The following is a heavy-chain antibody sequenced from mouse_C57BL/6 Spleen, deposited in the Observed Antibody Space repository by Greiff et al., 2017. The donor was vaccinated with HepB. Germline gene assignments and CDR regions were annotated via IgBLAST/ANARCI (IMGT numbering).Heavy chain of an antibody. CDR1: GFTFSDYG. CDR3: ARRRYYGSSYDAMDY. V-gene: IGHV5-17*01. D-gene: IGHD1-1*01. Sequence: EVQGVESGGGLVKPGGSLKLSCAASGFTFSDYGMHWVRQAPEKGLEWVAYISSGSSTIYYADTVKGRFTISRDNAKNTLFLKMTSLRSEDKAMYYCARRRYYGSSYDAMDYWGQGTSVTVSS. CDR2: ISSGSSTI. J-gene: IGHJ4*01.